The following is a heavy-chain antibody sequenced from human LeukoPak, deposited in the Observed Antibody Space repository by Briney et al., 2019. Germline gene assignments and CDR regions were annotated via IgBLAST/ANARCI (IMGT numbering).Heavy chain of an antibody. D-gene: IGHD5-18*01. Sequence: GGSLRLSCAASGFTFGSYSMNWFRQAPGKGLEWVGRIRSKDRGGTSDYAAPVRGRFTFSRDDSKNALYLQMSSLKSEDTGVYYCTTGGYTYAGTFDYWGQGALVIVSS. CDR1: GFTFGSYS. V-gene: IGHV3-15*01. CDR2: IRSKDRGGTS. J-gene: IGHJ4*02. CDR3: TTGGYTYAGTFDY.